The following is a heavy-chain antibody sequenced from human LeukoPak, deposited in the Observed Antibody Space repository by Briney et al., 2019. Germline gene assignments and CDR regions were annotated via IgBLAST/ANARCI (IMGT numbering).Heavy chain of an antibody. V-gene: IGHV1-69*05. Sequence: SVKVSCKASGGTFSSYAMSWVRQAPGQGLEWMGGIIPMFGTANYAQKFKGRVTITTDESTSTAYMELSSLRSEDTAVYYCARGAVAGLTWFDPWGQGTLVTVSS. CDR3: ARGAVAGLTWFDP. J-gene: IGHJ5*02. CDR1: GGTFSSYA. CDR2: IIPMFGTA. D-gene: IGHD6-19*01.